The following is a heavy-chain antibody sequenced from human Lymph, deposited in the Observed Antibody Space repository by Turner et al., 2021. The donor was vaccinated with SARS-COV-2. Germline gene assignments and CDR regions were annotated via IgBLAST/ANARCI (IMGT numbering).Heavy chain of an antibody. D-gene: IGHD3-10*01. V-gene: IGHV3-30*04. CDR2: ISNDGSNK. Sequence: QVQPLDSGGGVAQPGRFLRLSCAASGFTFSTYAIHWVRQAAGKGLEWVAVISNDGSNKYYADSVKGRFTISRDNSKNTLYLQMNSLRAEDTAVYYCARYGSGGYFYYGLDVWGQGTTVTVSS. CDR1: GFTFSTYA. CDR3: ARYGSGGYFYYGLDV. J-gene: IGHJ6*02.